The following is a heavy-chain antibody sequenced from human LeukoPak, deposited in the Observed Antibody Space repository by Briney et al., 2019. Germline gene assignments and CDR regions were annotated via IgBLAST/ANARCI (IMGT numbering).Heavy chain of an antibody. CDR2: VHYSGSS. J-gene: IGHJ6*03. CDR3: ARWYCSNYVCFHMDV. Sequence: PWETLSLTCTASGDTISSYYWSWIRQPPGKGPEWIGYVHYSGSSAYIPSLKSRVTMSVDTSKNQFSLSLTTVTAADTALYYCARWYCSNYVCFHMDVWGKGTTVTVFS. V-gene: IGHV4-59*08. CDR1: GDTISSYY. D-gene: IGHD2-8*01.